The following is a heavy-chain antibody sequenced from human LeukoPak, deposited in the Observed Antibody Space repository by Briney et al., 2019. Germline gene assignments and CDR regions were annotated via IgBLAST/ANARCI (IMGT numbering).Heavy chain of an antibody. CDR2: ISHGDSDA. V-gene: IGHV5-51*01. CDR3: ARDLDGSGSGDY. CDR1: GYSFTSYW. Sequence: GASLKIPCRGFGYSFTSYWIGWGRQLPGKGLGGMGIISHGDSDARYSPSFQGQVTISADKSISTAYLQWSSLKTSDNAMYYCARDLDGSGSGDYWGQGTQVTVSS. J-gene: IGHJ4*02. D-gene: IGHD3-10*01.